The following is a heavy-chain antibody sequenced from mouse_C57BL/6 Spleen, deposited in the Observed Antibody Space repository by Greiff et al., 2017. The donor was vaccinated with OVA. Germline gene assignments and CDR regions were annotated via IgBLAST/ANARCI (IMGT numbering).Heavy chain of an antibody. CDR2: IYPRSGNT. V-gene: IGHV1-81*01. CDR1: GYTFTSYG. J-gene: IGHJ3*01. D-gene: IGHD2-5*01. Sequence: VKLMESGAELARPGASVKLSCKASGYTFTSYGLSRVKQRPGQGLEWIGEIYPRSGNTYYNEKFKGKATLTADKSSSTAYMELRSLTSEDSAVYFCARYYSNPFAYWGQGTLVTVSA. CDR3: ARYYSNPFAY.